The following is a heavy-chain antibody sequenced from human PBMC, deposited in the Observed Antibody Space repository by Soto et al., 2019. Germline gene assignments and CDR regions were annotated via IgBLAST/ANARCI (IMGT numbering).Heavy chain of an antibody. V-gene: IGHV4-61*08. CDR2: IYYSENT. J-gene: IGHJ4*02. D-gene: IGHD4-17*01. CDR3: ARRYGASFDY. CDR1: GGSISSGGYY. Sequence: PETLSLTCTVSGGSISSGGYYWSWIRQPPGKGLEWIGYIYYSENTNYNPSLKSRVTISVDTSKNQFSLKLSSATAADTAVYYCARRYGASFDYWGQGTLVTVSS.